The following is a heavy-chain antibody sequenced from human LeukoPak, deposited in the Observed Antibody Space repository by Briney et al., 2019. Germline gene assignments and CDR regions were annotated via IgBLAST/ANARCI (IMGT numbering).Heavy chain of an antibody. V-gene: IGHV3-21*01. Sequence: GGSLRLSCAASGFTFSTYSGNWIRQAPGKGLEWVSSISDDSNYIFYADSVKGRFTISRDNAKNSLYLQMNSLRAEDTAVYYCARETVKDPYLDYWGQGTLVTVSS. CDR3: ARETVKDPYLDY. CDR1: GFTFSTYS. CDR2: ISDDSNYI. D-gene: IGHD3-16*02. J-gene: IGHJ4*02.